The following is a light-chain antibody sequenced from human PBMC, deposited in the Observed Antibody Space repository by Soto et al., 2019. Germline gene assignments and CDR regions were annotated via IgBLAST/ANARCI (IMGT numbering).Light chain of an antibody. J-gene: IGLJ2*01. CDR2: ANK. Sequence: QSVLTQPPSVSGAPGQRVTISCTGSSSNIGAGYDVHWYQQLPGAPPKLLIYANKNRPSAVPDRFSGSASGTSASLAITGLRSEGEADYYCQSYDSSLSGSIFGGGTKLTVL. V-gene: IGLV1-40*01. CDR1: SSNIGAGYD. CDR3: QSYDSSLSGSI.